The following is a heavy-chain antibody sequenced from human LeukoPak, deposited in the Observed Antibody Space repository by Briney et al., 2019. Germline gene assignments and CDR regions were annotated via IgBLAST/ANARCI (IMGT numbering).Heavy chain of an antibody. J-gene: IGHJ3*02. Sequence: PGGSLRLSCAASGFTFSSYAMSWVRQAPGKGLEWVSSISSSSSYIYYADSVKGRFTISRDNAKNSLYLQMNSLRAEDTAVYYCARNGGDSSSWFDAFDIWGQGTMVTVSS. CDR3: ARNGGDSSSWFDAFDI. D-gene: IGHD6-13*01. V-gene: IGHV3-21*01. CDR1: GFTFSSYA. CDR2: ISSSSSYI.